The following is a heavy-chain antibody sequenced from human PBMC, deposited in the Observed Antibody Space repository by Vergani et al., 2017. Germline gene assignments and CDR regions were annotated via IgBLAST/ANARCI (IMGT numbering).Heavy chain of an antibody. D-gene: IGHD2/OR15-2a*01. J-gene: IGHJ4*02. V-gene: IGHV3-23*01. Sequence: EVHLLESGGGQVEAGGSLRLSCVASGFTFSNSAMSWVRQTSGKGLEWVSAISGHGDRIYYADSVKGRFTISRDNSKNTVYLQMNSLKAEDRATYYCAREERSNTSPFVGDWGQGTLVTV. CDR1: GFTFSNSA. CDR2: ISGHGDRI. CDR3: AREERSNTSPFVGD.